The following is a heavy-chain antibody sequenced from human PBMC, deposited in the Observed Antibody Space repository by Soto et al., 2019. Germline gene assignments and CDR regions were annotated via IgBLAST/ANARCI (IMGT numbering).Heavy chain of an antibody. CDR3: ATWPHYGDYPRDY. Sequence: PGESLKISCKGSGYSFTSYWIGWVRQMPGKGLEWMGIIYPGDSDTRYSPSFQGQATISADKSISTAYLQWSSLKASDTAMYYCATWPHYGDYPRDYWGQGTLVTVSS. CDR2: IYPGDSDT. J-gene: IGHJ4*02. CDR1: GYSFTSYW. D-gene: IGHD4-17*01. V-gene: IGHV5-51*01.